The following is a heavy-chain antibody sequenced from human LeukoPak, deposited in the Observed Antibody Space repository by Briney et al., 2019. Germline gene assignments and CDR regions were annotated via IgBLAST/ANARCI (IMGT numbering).Heavy chain of an antibody. CDR2: ISGSGGST. J-gene: IGHJ6*02. CDR3: AKREYDSTLGYYYYYYYGMDV. Sequence: GGSLRLSCAASGFTSSSYAMSWVRQAPGKGLEWVSAISGSGGSTYYADSVKGRFTISRDNSKNTLYLQMNSLRAEDTAVYYCAKREYDSTLGYYYYYYYGMDVWGQGTTVTVSS. D-gene: IGHD3-22*01. V-gene: IGHV3-23*01. CDR1: GFTSSSYA.